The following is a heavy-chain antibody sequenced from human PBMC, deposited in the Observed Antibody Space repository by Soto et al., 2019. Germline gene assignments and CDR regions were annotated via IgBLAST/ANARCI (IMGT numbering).Heavy chain of an antibody. CDR3: ARVTESDAFDI. Sequence: SETLSLTCAVSSGSISSINWWSWVRQPPGKGLEWIGEIHHRGSINYSPSLSSRLTISVDKSKNQFSLNLSSVTAADTAVYYCARVTESDAFDIWGQGKMVTVSS. V-gene: IGHV4-4*02. J-gene: IGHJ3*02. CDR2: IHHRGSI. CDR1: SGSISSINW.